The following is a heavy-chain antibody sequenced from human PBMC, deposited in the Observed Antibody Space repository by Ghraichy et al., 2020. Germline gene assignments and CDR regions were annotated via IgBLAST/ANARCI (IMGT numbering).Heavy chain of an antibody. V-gene: IGHV3-23*01. D-gene: IGHD3-10*01. CDR2: ISGSGGST. CDR1: GFTFSSYA. Sequence: GGSRRLSCAASGFTFSSYAMSWVRQAPGKGLEWVSAISGSGGSTYYADSVKGRFTISRDNSKNTLYLQMNSLRAEDTAVYYCAKDAVRGVIKYYFDYWGQGTLVTVSS. J-gene: IGHJ4*02. CDR3: AKDAVRGVIKYYFDY.